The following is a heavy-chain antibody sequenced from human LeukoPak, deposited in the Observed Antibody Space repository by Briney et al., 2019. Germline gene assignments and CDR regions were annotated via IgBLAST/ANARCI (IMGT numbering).Heavy chain of an antibody. CDR2: IYYSGST. CDR3: AGRYYDFWSGYYTGFDY. J-gene: IGHJ4*02. Sequence: SETLSLTCTVSGGFISNYYWNWIRQPPGKGLEWIGYIYYSGSTNYNPSLKSRVTISVDTSKNQFSLKLSSVTAADTAVYYCAGRYYDFWSGYYTGFDYWGQGTLVTVSS. V-gene: IGHV4-59*01. D-gene: IGHD3-3*01. CDR1: GGFISNYY.